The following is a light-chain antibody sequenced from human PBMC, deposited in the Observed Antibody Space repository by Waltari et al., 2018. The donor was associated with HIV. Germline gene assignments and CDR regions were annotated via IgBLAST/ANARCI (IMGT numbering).Light chain of an antibody. Sequence: SYVLTQPPSVSVAPGKTARITCGGNNIGSKSVHWYQQKPGQAPVLVIYYDSDRPSGIPGLFSGSNAGNTATLTISRVEAGDEADYYCQVWDSSSDLSWVFGGRTKLTVL. CDR2: YDS. J-gene: IGLJ3*02. CDR1: NIGSKS. CDR3: QVWDSSSDLSWV. V-gene: IGLV3-21*04.